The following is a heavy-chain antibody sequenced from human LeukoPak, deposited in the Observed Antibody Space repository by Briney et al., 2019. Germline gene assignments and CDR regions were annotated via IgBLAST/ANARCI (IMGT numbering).Heavy chain of an antibody. V-gene: IGHV4-34*01. Sequence: SETLSLTCAVYGGSFSGYYWSWIRQPPVKGLEWIGEINHSGSTNYNPSLKSRVTISVDTSKNQFSLKLSSVTAADTAVYYCATRSITSSYWGQGTLVTVSS. CDR1: GGSFSGYY. D-gene: IGHD3-10*01. J-gene: IGHJ4*02. CDR3: ATRSITSSY. CDR2: INHSGST.